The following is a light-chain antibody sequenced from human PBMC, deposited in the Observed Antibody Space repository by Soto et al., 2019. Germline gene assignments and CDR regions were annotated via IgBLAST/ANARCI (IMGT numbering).Light chain of an antibody. CDR2: DAS. CDR3: QQRSNWPPG. J-gene: IGKJ1*01. CDR1: QSVSSN. Sequence: EVVLTQFPATLSLSPGERATLSCRASQSVSSNLAWYQQKCGQAPRLLIYDASNRATGIPARFSGSGSGTDFTLTISSLEPEDFAVYYCQQRSNWPPGFGQGTKVDIK. V-gene: IGKV3-11*01.